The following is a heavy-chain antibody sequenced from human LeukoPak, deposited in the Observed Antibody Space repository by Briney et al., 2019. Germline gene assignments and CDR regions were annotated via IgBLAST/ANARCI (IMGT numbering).Heavy chain of an antibody. Sequence: GGSLRLSCAASGFTFSAYHINWVRQAPGKGPEWVSSISSGSSYTYYADSVAGRFTISGDNAQSLLFLQMNNLRVEDTAVYSCASGALKIDYNWFDPWGQGTLVTVSS. D-gene: IGHD3-9*01. CDR3: ASGALKIDYNWFDP. V-gene: IGHV3-21*06. J-gene: IGHJ5*02. CDR1: GFTFSAYH. CDR2: ISSGSSYT.